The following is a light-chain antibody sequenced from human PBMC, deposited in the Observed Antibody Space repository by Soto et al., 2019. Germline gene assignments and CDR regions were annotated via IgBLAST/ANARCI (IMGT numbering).Light chain of an antibody. CDR3: QQYGTSPRLT. J-gene: IGKJ4*01. CDR2: GAS. V-gene: IGKV3-20*01. Sequence: EVVLTQSPGTLPLSPGERATLSCRASQSIISSYLAWYQQNPGQAPRLLIYGASSRATGIPHRFSGSGSGTDFTLTISRLEPEDFAVYCCQQYGTSPRLTFGGGTKGDIK. CDR1: QSIISSY.